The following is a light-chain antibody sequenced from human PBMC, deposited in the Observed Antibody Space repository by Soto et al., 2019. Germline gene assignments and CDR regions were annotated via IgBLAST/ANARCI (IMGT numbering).Light chain of an antibody. CDR3: SSDTSGGSLI. J-gene: IGLJ2*01. CDR2: HVS. CDR1: TSDVGDYNY. V-gene: IGLV2-14*01. Sequence: QSALTQPASVSGSPGQSITISCTATTSDVGDYNYVSWYQQYPGKAPKPIIYHVSKRPSGVSNRFSGSKSGDTASLTISGLEAEDEDDYYCSSDTSGGSLIFGGGTKLTVL.